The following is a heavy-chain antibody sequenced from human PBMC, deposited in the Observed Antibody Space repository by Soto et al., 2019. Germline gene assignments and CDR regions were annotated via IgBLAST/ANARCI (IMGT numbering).Heavy chain of an antibody. J-gene: IGHJ6*02. V-gene: IGHV1-69*12. CDR3: ASRGRYCSGGSCYSFDLGYYYYGMDV. Sequence: QVQLVQSGAEVKKPGSSVKVSCKASGGTFSSYAISWVRQAPGQGLEWMGGIIPIFGTANYAQKFQGRVTITADESTGTAYMELSSLRSEDTAVYYCASRGRYCSGGSCYSFDLGYYYYGMDVWGQGTTVTVSS. CDR2: IIPIFGTA. CDR1: GGTFSSYA. D-gene: IGHD2-15*01.